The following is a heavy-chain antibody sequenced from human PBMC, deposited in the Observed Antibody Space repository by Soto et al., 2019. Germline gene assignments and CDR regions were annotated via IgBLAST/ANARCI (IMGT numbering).Heavy chain of an antibody. CDR2: IIPIFGTA. D-gene: IGHD5-12*01. CDR1: GGTFSSYA. CDR3: ARKVGRDGYKWYFDL. V-gene: IGHV1-69*06. J-gene: IGHJ2*01. Sequence: QVQLVQSGAEVKQPGSSVKVSCKASGGTFSSYAISWVRQAPGQGLEWMGGIIPIFGTANYAQKFQGRVTITADKSTSTAYMELSSLRSEDTPVYYCARKVGRDGYKWYFDLWGRGTLVTVSS.